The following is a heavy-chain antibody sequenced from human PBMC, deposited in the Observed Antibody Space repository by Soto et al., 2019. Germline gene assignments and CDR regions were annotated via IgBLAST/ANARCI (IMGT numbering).Heavy chain of an antibody. Sequence: QVQLVQSGAEVKKPGSSVKVSCKASGGTFSNYAISWVRQAPGQGLEWMGGIIPIFGTPNYAQRFQGRVTLSAAESTSTAYMEVSRLRSEATALYYCARGGLVLVPVALAYYSGMDVWGQGTTVTVSS. J-gene: IGHJ6*02. V-gene: IGHV1-69*12. D-gene: IGHD2-2*01. CDR2: IIPIFGTP. CDR1: GGTFSNYA. CDR3: ARGGLVLVPVALAYYSGMDV.